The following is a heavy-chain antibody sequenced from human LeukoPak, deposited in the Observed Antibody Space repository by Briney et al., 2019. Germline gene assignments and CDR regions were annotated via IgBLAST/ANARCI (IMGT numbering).Heavy chain of an antibody. J-gene: IGHJ5*02. D-gene: IGHD4-17*01. CDR3: ARDRFFVNYGDSLNWFDP. CDR2: IYTSGST. V-gene: IGHV4-4*07. Sequence: SETLSLTCTVSGGSISSYYWSWIRHPAGKGLEWIGRIYTSGSTNYNPSLKSRVTMSVDTSKNQFSLKLSSVTAADTAVYYCARDRFFVNYGDSLNWFDPWGQGTLVTVSS. CDR1: GGSISSYY.